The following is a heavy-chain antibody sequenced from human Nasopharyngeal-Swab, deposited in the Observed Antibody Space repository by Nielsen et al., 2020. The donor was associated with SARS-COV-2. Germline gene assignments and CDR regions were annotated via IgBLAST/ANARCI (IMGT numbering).Heavy chain of an antibody. V-gene: IGHV4-31*03. Sequence: SETLSLTCTVSGGSISSGGYYWSWIRQHPGKGLEWIGYIYYSGSTYYNPSLKSRVTISVDTSKNQFSLKLSSVTAADTAVYYCARESGGDFWSGYYGGMDVWGQGTTVTVSS. J-gene: IGHJ6*02. D-gene: IGHD3-3*01. CDR3: ARESGGDFWSGYYGGMDV. CDR1: GGSISSGGYY. CDR2: IYYSGST.